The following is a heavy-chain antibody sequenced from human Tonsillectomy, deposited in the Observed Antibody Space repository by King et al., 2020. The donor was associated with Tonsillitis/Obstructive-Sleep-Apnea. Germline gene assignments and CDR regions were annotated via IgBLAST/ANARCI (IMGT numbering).Heavy chain of an antibody. CDR2: IGTAGDP. J-gene: IGHJ6*02. CDR3: ARGSPGPYRSGGGMDV. D-gene: IGHD6-19*01. V-gene: IGHV3-13*05. Sequence: VQLVESGGGLVQPGGSLRLSCAASGFTFSSYDMHWVRQAKGKGLEWVSTIGTAGDPYYPGSVKGRFTVSRENAKNSLYLQMTSLRAGDTAVYYCARGSPGPYRSGGGMDVWGQGTTVTVSS. CDR1: GFTFSSYD.